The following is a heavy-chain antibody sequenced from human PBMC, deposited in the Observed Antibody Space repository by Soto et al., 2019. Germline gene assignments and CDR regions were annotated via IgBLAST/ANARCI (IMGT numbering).Heavy chain of an antibody. V-gene: IGHV3-33*06. D-gene: IGHD6-13*01. CDR2: IWSDGTNK. J-gene: IGHJ6*02. CDR1: GFTFSTYG. Sequence: PGGSLRLSCAASGFTFSTYGMHWVRQAPGKGLEWVALIWSDGTNKYYADSVKGRFTISRDNSKKTLYLQMNSLRAEDTAVYYCAKAYSSSWSYYYGMDVWGQGTTVTVSS. CDR3: AKAYSSSWSYYYGMDV.